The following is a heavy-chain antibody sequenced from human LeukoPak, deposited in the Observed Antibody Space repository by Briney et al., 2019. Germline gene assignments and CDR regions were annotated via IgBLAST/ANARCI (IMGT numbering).Heavy chain of an antibody. V-gene: IGHV4-38-2*01. J-gene: IGHJ4*02. CDR1: GVSISSGYY. D-gene: IGHD4-17*01. Sequence: PSETLSLTCAVSGVSISSGYYLGWIRQSTGKWLEGMGKLYHSGTTYYNEALKSRVTMSVDKSKNQFSLRLNSGTAEDTAVDYCARRKNDYGDGDYFDSWGQGTLVTVSS. CDR3: ARRKNDYGDGDYFDS. CDR2: LYHSGTT.